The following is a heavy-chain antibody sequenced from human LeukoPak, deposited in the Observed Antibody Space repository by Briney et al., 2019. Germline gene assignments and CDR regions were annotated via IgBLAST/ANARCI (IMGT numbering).Heavy chain of an antibody. J-gene: IGHJ5*02. CDR2: ISWNSGSI. Sequence: PGGSLRLSCAASGFTFDDYAMHWVRQAPGKGLEWVSGISWNSGSIGYADSVKGRFTISRDNAKNSLYLQMNSLRAEDTALYYCARDALAPGDSYGPSWGQGTLVTVSS. CDR3: ARDALAPGDSYGPS. V-gene: IGHV3-9*01. CDR1: GFTFDDYA. D-gene: IGHD5-18*01.